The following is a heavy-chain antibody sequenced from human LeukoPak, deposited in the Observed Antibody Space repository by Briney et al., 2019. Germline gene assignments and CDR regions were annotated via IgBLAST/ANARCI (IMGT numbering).Heavy chain of an antibody. CDR2: VNRDGSST. J-gene: IGHJ4*02. CDR1: GFTFSTYG. D-gene: IGHD6-13*01. CDR3: ARDRSISAAGDTY. Sequence: PGRSLRLSCAASGFTFSTYGVHWVRQAPGKGLVWVSRVNRDGSSTSYADSVKGRFTISRDNAKNTLSLQMNSLRAEDTAVYYCARDRSISAAGDTYWGQGTLVTVSS. V-gene: IGHV3-74*01.